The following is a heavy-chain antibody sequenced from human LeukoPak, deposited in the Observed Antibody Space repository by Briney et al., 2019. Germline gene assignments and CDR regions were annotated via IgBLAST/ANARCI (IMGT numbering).Heavy chain of an antibody. CDR3: ARLSDY. Sequence: SETLSLTCTVSGGAISNDNFYWGWIRQPPGKGLEWIGSINYSGITYYNPSLKSRVTMSLDTSKTQFSLKLSSVTAADTAVYYCARLSDYWSQGTLVTVSS. J-gene: IGHJ4*02. CDR1: GGAISNDNFY. V-gene: IGHV4-39*01. CDR2: INYSGIT.